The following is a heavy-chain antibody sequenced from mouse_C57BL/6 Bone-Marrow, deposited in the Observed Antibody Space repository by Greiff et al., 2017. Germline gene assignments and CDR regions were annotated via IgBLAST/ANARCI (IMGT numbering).Heavy chain of an antibody. CDR3: AFSYYGQGGFAY. Sequence: VHVKQSGAELVKPGASVKFSCTASGFNIKDYYMHWVKQRTEQGLEWIGRIGPEGGETTYAPKVPGKAPITADTASNTAYLQLVSLAAEDTAVYYCAFSYYGQGGFAYWGQGTLVTVSA. CDR2: IGPEGGET. V-gene: IGHV14-2*01. J-gene: IGHJ3*01. CDR1: GFNIKDYY. D-gene: IGHD1-2*01.